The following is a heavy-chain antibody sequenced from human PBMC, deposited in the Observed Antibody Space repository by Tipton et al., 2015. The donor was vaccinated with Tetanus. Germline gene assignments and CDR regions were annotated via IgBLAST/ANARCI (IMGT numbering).Heavy chain of an antibody. V-gene: IGHV5-51*01. D-gene: IGHD2-8*01. CDR2: IYPCDSDT. CDR1: GYIFNNYW. CDR3: ARADCTDGVCNFDF. Sequence: QLVQSGGEVKKPGESLKISCKGSGYIFNNYWIGWVRQKPGKGLEWMGVIYPCDSDTRYSPPFQGQVTISVDKSINTAYLQWSSLKASDTSMFYCARADCTDGVCNFDFWGQGALVTVAS. J-gene: IGHJ4*02.